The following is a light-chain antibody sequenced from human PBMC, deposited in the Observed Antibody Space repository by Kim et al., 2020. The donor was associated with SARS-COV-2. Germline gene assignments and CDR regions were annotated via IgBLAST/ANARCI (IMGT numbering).Light chain of an antibody. CDR2: GAS. V-gene: IGKV3-15*01. CDR1: QKISSN. Sequence: VSPGERATLPCRASQKISSNLTWYQQKPGQAPRLLIYGASRRVTGIPARFSGSGSGTQFTLTISSLQSEDFAVYYCQHYNELPLTFGGGTKVDIK. J-gene: IGKJ4*01. CDR3: QHYNELPLT.